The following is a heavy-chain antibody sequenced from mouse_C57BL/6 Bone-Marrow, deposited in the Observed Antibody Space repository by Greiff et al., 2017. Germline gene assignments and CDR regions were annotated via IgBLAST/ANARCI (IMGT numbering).Heavy chain of an antibody. D-gene: IGHD2-5*01. J-gene: IGHJ1*03. CDR1: GYTFTSYW. CDR2: IYPGSGST. Sequence: QVHVKQPGAELVKPGASVKMSCKASGYTFTSYWITWVKQRPGQGLEWIGDIYPGSGSTNYNEKFKSKATLTVDTSSSTAYMQLSSLTSEDSAVYYWARPYYSNCWYFDVWGTGTTVTVSS. V-gene: IGHV1-55*01. CDR3: ARPYYSNCWYFDV.